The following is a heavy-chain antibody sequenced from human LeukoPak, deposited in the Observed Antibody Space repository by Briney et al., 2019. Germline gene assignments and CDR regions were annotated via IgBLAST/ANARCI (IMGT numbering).Heavy chain of an antibody. CDR2: ISGSGGST. D-gene: IGHD3-22*01. J-gene: IGHJ4*02. CDR3: AKDLYDSSGYYPPNFDY. Sequence: GGSLRLSCAASGFTFSSYAMSWVRQAPGKGLEWVSAISGSGGSTYYAGSVKGRFTISRDNSKNTLYLQMNSLRAEDTAVYYCAKDLYDSSGYYPPNFDYWGQGTLVTVSS. V-gene: IGHV3-23*01. CDR1: GFTFSSYA.